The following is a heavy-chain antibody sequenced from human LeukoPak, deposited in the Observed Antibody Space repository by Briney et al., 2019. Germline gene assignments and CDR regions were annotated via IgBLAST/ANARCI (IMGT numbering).Heavy chain of an antibody. CDR1: GGSISSGTYY. J-gene: IGHJ4*02. V-gene: IGHV4-39*07. D-gene: IGHD2/OR15-2a*01. Sequence: ASETLSLTCTVSGGSISSGTYYWAWIRQPPGRGLEWIGTIYHSGSTYYSPSLKSRVTISVDTSKNQFSLKLSSVTAADTAVYYCARHNNFYEPYYFDFWGQGTLVTVSS. CDR3: ARHNNFYEPYYFDF. CDR2: IYHSGST.